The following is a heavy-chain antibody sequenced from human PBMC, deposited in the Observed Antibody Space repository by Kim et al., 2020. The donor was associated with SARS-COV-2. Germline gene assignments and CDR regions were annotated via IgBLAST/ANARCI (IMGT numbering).Heavy chain of an antibody. CDR2: SNHSGRT. J-gene: IGHJ6*04. Sequence: SETLSLTCAVYGGSFSGYYWSWIRQPPGKGLEWIGESNHSGRTNYNPSLKSRVTISVDTSKNQFSLKLSSVTAADTAVYYCARGEDGHYYYYGMDVWGKGNTVTVSS. CDR1: GGSFSGYY. V-gene: IGHV4-34*01. CDR3: ARGEDGHYYYYGMDV.